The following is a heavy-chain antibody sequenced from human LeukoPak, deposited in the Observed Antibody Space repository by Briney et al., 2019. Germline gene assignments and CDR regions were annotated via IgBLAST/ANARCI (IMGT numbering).Heavy chain of an antibody. CDR3: ARGAYCSSTSCYTADYYYYGMDV. D-gene: IGHD2-2*02. V-gene: IGHV3-21*01. CDR2: ISSSSSYI. Sequence: EGSLRLSCAASGFTFSSYSMNWVRQAPGKRLEWVSSISSSSSYIYYADSVKGRFTISRDNAKNSLYLQMNSLRAEDTAVYYCARGAYCSSTSCYTADYYYYGMDVWGQGTTSPSP. CDR1: GFTFSSYS. J-gene: IGHJ6*02.